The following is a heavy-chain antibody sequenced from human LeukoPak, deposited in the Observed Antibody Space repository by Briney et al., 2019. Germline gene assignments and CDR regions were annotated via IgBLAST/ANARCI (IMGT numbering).Heavy chain of an antibody. J-gene: IGHJ5*02. D-gene: IGHD7-27*01. Sequence: SETLSLTCTISGVSISSYYWSWIRQPPGKGLEWIGYLYYSGSTNYNPSLKSRVTISVDTSKNQFSLKLSSVTAADTAVYYCARNIRTGDLNWFDPWGQGTLVTVSS. CDR3: ARNIRTGDLNWFDP. CDR1: GVSISSYY. CDR2: LYYSGST. V-gene: IGHV4-59*01.